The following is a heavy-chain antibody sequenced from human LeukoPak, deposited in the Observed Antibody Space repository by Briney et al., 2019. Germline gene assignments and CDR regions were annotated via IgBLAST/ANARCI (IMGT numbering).Heavy chain of an antibody. CDR3: ARGSSGHDAFDI. Sequence: GGSLRLSCAASGFTVNSNYMTWVRQAPGKGLEWVSVIYTGGGTYYADSVKGRFTISRDNSKNTLYLQMHSLRAEDTAVYYCARGSSGHDAFDIWGQGTMVSVPS. J-gene: IGHJ3*02. CDR2: IYTGGGT. V-gene: IGHV3-53*01. D-gene: IGHD6-19*01. CDR1: GFTVNSNY.